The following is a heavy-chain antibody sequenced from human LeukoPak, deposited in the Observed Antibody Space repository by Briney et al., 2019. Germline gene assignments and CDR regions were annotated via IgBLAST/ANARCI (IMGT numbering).Heavy chain of an antibody. CDR2: IFHTGST. CDR1: GDSISSGNY. J-gene: IGHJ4*02. CDR3: ARVNVLRFLEWLSEGGYYFDY. D-gene: IGHD3-3*01. V-gene: IGHV4-38-2*02. Sequence: SETLSLTCTVSGDSISSGNYWGWIRQPPGKGLEWIGSIFHTGSTYYNLSLKSRVTISVDTSKNQFSLKLSSVTAADTAVYYCARVNVLRFLEWLSEGGYYFDYWGQGTLVTVSS.